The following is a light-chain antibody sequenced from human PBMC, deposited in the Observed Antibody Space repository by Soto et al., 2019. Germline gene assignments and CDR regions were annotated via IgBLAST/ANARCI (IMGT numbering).Light chain of an antibody. CDR3: QQYGSSFT. J-gene: IGKJ1*01. Sequence: EIVLTQSTGTLSLSPGDRATLSCRASQSVSSSYLAWYQQKPGQAPRLLIYGASSRATGIPVRFSGSGSGTDFTLTISRLEPEDFAVYYCQQYGSSFTFGQGTKV. CDR1: QSVSSSY. CDR2: GAS. V-gene: IGKV3-20*01.